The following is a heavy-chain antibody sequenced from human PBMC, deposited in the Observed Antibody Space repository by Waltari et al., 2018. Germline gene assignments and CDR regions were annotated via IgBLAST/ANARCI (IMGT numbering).Heavy chain of an antibody. J-gene: IGHJ4*02. V-gene: IGHV3-7*04. CDR1: GFTFVHYW. Sequence: EVQLVEYGGGLVQPGGSLRLPYTASGFTFVHYWMSWVRQAPGKGLQWVAYIKEDGTEESYLDSLKGRFTISRDDAKNSLHLQMNSLRVEDTAIYYCARVSKGIHFDYWGQGTLVTVSS. CDR3: ARVSKGIHFDY. CDR2: IKEDGTEE.